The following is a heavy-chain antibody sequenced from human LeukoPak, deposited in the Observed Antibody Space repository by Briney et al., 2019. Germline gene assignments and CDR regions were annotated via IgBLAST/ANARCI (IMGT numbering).Heavy chain of an antibody. V-gene: IGHV3-64*01. Sequence: GGSLRLSCAASGFMFSNYDMHWVRQAPGKGLEYVSHISTNGGSTYYAISVKGRFTISRDNSKNTLYLQMNSLRAEDTAVYYCARDRPRAVWGQGTTVTVSS. CDR2: ISTNGGST. J-gene: IGHJ6*02. CDR1: GFMFSNYD. CDR3: ARDRPRAV.